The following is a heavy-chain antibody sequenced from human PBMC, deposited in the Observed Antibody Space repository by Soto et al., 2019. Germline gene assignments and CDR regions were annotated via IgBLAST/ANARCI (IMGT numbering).Heavy chain of an antibody. CDR2: ISGSGGST. D-gene: IGHD2-15*01. CDR1: GFTFSSYN. CDR3: AKVWRYCSGGSCYSEFDY. J-gene: IGHJ4*02. V-gene: IGHV3-23*04. Sequence: EVQLVESGGGLVQPGGSLRLSCIVSGFTFSSYNMNWVRQAPGKGLEWVTYISGSGGSTYYADSVKGRFTISRDNSKNTLYLQMNSLRAEDTAVYYCAKVWRYCSGGSCYSEFDYWGQGTLVTVSS.